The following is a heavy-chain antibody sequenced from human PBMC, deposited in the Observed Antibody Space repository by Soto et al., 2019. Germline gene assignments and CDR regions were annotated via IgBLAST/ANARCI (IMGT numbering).Heavy chain of an antibody. CDR2: ISYDGGER. V-gene: IGHV3-30*03. Sequence: GGSLRLSCGVSGFLFSIYGMHLVRQSPGKGLEWVTGISYDGGERFYADSVKGRFTISRDNSKNRLDLQMSSLRPEDTAVYYCARDLPLYCRGDCNFDFWGQGTLVTVSS. J-gene: IGHJ4*02. CDR3: ARDLPLYCRGDCNFDF. D-gene: IGHD2-21*02. CDR1: GFLFSIYG.